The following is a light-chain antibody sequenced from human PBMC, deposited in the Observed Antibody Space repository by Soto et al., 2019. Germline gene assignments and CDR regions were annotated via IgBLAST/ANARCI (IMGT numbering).Light chain of an antibody. J-gene: IGKJ4*01. CDR2: GAS. Sequence: EILLAQSPATLSLSPGERATLSCRASHSVSSSYLAWYQQKPGQAPRLLIYGASSRATGIPDRFVGSGSGTDFTLTINRLESEDFAVYYCQQFGSSPLLTFGGGTKVDIK. V-gene: IGKV3-20*01. CDR3: QQFGSSPLLT. CDR1: HSVSSSY.